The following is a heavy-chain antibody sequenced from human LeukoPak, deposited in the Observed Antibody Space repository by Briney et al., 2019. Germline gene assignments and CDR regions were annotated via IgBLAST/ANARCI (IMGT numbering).Heavy chain of an antibody. CDR1: GYTFTGYY. Sequence: ASVKVSCKASGYTFTGYYMHWVRQAPGQGLEWMGWINPNSGGTNYAQKFQGRVTMTRDTSISTAYMELSRLRSDDTAVYYCARDRAGYCSGGSCYLFDYWGQGTLVTVFS. CDR3: ARDRAGYCSGGSCYLFDY. J-gene: IGHJ4*02. D-gene: IGHD2-15*01. CDR2: INPNSGGT. V-gene: IGHV1-2*02.